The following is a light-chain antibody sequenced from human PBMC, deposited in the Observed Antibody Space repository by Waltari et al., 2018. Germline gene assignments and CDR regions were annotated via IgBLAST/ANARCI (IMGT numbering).Light chain of an antibody. CDR2: EVN. CDR3: CSFATNSMVI. J-gene: IGLJ2*01. CDR1: GSDVGSYNL. Sequence: QSALTQPASVSGSPGQSITISCSGTGSDVGSYNLVSWYQQHPGKAPKLIIYEVNMRPSGVAVRFSCSKSGFTASLTISGLQAEDEAVYFCCSFATNSMVIFGGGTKLTVL. V-gene: IGLV2-23*02.